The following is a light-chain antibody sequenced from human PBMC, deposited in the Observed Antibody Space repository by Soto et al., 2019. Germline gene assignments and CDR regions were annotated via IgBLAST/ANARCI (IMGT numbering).Light chain of an antibody. CDR2: DVS. J-gene: IGLJ2*01. CDR1: SSDVGGYNF. CDR3: SSYTSSNTVV. Sequence: QSVLTQPASVSGSPGQPITISCTGTSSDVGGYNFVSWYQHHPGTAPKLMIYDVSNRPSGVSNRFSGSKSGNTASLTISGLQPEDEADYYCSSYTSSNTVVFGGGTKLTVL. V-gene: IGLV2-14*03.